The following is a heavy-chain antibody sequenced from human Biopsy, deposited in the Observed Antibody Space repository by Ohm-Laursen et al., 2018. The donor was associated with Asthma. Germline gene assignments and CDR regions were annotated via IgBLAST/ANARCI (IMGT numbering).Heavy chain of an antibody. V-gene: IGHV3-74*01. J-gene: IGHJ6*02. CDR1: GFTFTDYW. CDR2: INVEGTTT. CDR3: AKARIHHFYDSSGYYQHDWGPFYFFGLDV. Sequence: SLRLSCTASGFTFTDYWMHWVRQAPGKGLVWVSRINVEGTTTNYADSVKGRFTISRDNAKNTLYLQMNSLRAEDTAVYYCAKARIHHFYDSSGYYQHDWGPFYFFGLDVWGQGTPVAVSS. D-gene: IGHD3-22*01.